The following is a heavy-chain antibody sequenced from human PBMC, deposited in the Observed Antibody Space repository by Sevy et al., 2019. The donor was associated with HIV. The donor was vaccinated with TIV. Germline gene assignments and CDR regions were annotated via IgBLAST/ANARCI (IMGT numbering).Heavy chain of an antibody. CDR1: GGSFSGYY. Sequence: SETLSLTCTVYGGSFSGYYWSWIRQPPGRGLEWIGEINHSRTTNSNPSLKSRLTMSVDTSKNQFSLKLSSVTAADTAVYYCARAPFSHYYYIDVWGKGTTVTVSS. CDR3: ARAPFSHYYYIDV. CDR2: INHSRTT. D-gene: IGHD3-3*01. J-gene: IGHJ6*03. V-gene: IGHV4-34*01.